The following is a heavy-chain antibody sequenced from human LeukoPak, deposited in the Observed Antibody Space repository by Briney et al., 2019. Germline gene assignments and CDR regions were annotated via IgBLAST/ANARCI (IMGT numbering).Heavy chain of an antibody. Sequence: EASVKVSCKASGDTFTGYYMHWVRQAPGQGLEWMGWINPNSGGTNYAQKFQGRVTMTRDTSISTAYMELSRLRSDDTAVYYCARGHSAAGTWGYWGQGTLVTVSS. D-gene: IGHD6-13*01. J-gene: IGHJ4*02. CDR3: ARGHSAAGTWGY. CDR1: GDTFTGYY. V-gene: IGHV1-2*02. CDR2: INPNSGGT.